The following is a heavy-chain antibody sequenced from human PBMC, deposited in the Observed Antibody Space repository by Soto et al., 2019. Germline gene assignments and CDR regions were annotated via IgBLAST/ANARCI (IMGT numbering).Heavy chain of an antibody. D-gene: IGHD2-2*03. V-gene: IGHV1-69*01. J-gene: IGHJ6*02. CDR1: GGTFSSYA. Sequence: QVQLVQSGAEVKKPGSSVKVSCKASGGTFSSYAISWVRQAPGQGLEWMGGIIPIFGTANYAQKFQGRVTITADDSTSKAYMELSSVRSEDTAVYYCARGEVGYCSSTSCYYGMDVWGQGTTVTVSS. CDR3: ARGEVGYCSSTSCYYGMDV. CDR2: IIPIFGTA.